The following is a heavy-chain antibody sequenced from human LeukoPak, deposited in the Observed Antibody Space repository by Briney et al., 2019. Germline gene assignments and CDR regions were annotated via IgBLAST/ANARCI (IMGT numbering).Heavy chain of an antibody. V-gene: IGHV1-8*01. CDR3: ARGHYDFWSGYYRRLTDPNWFDP. CDR2: MNPNSGNT. CDR1: GNTFTSYD. D-gene: IGHD3-3*01. Sequence: GASVKVSCKASGNTFTSYDINWVRQATGQGLEWMGWMNPNSGNTGYAQKFQGRVTMTRNTSISTAYMELSSLRSEDTAVYYCARGHYDFWSGYYRRLTDPNWFDPWGQGTLVTVSS. J-gene: IGHJ5*02.